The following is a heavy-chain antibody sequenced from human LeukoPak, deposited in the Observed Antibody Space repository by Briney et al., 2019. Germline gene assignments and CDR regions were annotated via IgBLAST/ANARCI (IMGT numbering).Heavy chain of an antibody. Sequence: PGGSLRLSCAASGFTFSSYAMSWVRQAPGKGLEWVSAISGSGGSTYYADSVKGRFTISRDNSKNTLYLQMNSLRAEDTAVYYCAETLIIQVPAAIGYWGQGTLVTVSS. V-gene: IGHV3-23*01. CDR3: AETLIIQVPAAIGY. D-gene: IGHD2-2*01. CDR1: GFTFSSYA. CDR2: ISGSGGST. J-gene: IGHJ4*02.